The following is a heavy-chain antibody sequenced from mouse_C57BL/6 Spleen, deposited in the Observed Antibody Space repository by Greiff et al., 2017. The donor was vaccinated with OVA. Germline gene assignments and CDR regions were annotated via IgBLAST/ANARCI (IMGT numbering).Heavy chain of an antibody. CDR3: ARLDWDFDY. CDR1: GFTFSSYG. J-gene: IGHJ2*01. D-gene: IGHD4-1*01. Sequence: EVQLQQSGGDLVKPGGSLKLSCAASGFTFSSYGMSWVRQTPDKRLEWVATISSGGSYTYYPDSVKGRFTISRDNAKNTLYLQMSSLKSEDTAMYYCARLDWDFDYWGQGTTLTVSS. CDR2: ISSGGSYT. V-gene: IGHV5-6*01.